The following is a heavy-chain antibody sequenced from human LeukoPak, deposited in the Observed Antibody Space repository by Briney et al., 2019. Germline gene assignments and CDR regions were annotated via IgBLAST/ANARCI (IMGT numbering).Heavy chain of an antibody. J-gene: IGHJ4*02. V-gene: IGHV4-61*02. CDR2: IYTSGST. CDR3: ARGREWELLSF. D-gene: IGHD1-26*01. Sequence: SETLSLTCTVSGGSISSGSYYWSWIWQPAGKGVEWSVRIYTSGSTNYNPSLKSRVTISVDTPKNQFSLKLSSVTAADTAVYYCARGREWELLSFWGQGTLVTVSS. CDR1: GGSISSGSYY.